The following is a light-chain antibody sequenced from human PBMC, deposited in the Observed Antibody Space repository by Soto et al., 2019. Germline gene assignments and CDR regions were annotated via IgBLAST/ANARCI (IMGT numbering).Light chain of an antibody. J-gene: IGLJ1*01. Sequence: QSVLTQPASVSGSPGQSVTLSCAGTSSDVGGYNFVSWYQQHPGRAPRLMIYDVDKRPSGVPDRFSGSKSGNTASLTISGLQAEDEADYYCCSYAGTYTFVFGTGTKLTVL. CDR1: SSDVGGYNF. CDR2: DVD. CDR3: CSYAGTYTFV. V-gene: IGLV2-11*01.